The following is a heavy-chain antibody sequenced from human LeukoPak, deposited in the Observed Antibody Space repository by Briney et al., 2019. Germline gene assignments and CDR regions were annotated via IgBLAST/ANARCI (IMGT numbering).Heavy chain of an antibody. J-gene: IGHJ4*02. CDR1: GYTFTSYG. V-gene: IGHV1-18*01. D-gene: IGHD6-19*01. CDR3: ARGSSSGSHYYFDY. CDR2: ISGYNGNT. Sequence: GASVKVSCKASGYTFTSYGISWVRQAPGQGLEWMGWISGYNGNTNYAQKCQGRVTMTTDTSTSTAYMELRSLRSDDTAVYYCARGSSSGSHYYFDYWGQGTLVTVSS.